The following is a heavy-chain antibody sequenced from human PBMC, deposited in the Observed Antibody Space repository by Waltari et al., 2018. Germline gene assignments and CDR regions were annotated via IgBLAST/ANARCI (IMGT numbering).Heavy chain of an antibody. CDR1: GFTFRDYG. D-gene: IGHD4-17*01. Sequence: LIESGGGLVHLGPSLRLSVRVSGFTFRDYGMSWVRQAPGKGLEWVGFIRNRVYGGTTEYAASVRGRFSISRDDSKGIVYLQMNSLKTEDTAVYYCTRDLASTYGDALDYWGQGVLVTVSS. V-gene: IGHV3-49*04. CDR3: TRDLASTYGDALDY. J-gene: IGHJ4*02. CDR2: IRNRVYGGTT.